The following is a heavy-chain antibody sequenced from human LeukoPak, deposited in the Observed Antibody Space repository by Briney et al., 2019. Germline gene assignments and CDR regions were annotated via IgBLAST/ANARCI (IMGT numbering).Heavy chain of an antibody. Sequence: GGSLGLSCAASGFTFSSYGMHWVRQAPGKGLEWVAVIWYDGSNKYYADSVKGRFTISRDNSKNTLYLQMNSLRAEDTAVYYCARGRNWNDVGDYWGQGTLVTVSS. CDR1: GFTFSSYG. V-gene: IGHV3-33*01. CDR3: ARGRNWNDVGDY. CDR2: IWYDGSNK. D-gene: IGHD1-1*01. J-gene: IGHJ4*02.